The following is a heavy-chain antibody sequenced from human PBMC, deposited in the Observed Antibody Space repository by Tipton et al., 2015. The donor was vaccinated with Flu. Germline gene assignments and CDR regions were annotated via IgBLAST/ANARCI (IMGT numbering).Heavy chain of an antibody. J-gene: IGHJ5*02. D-gene: IGHD4-11*01. CDR2: IHRYGTT. CDR1: GDSISTDYF. Sequence: TLSLTCVVSGDSISTDYFWGWIRQPPGKGLEWIATIHRYGTTYYNPSLKSRVTMSVDTSKNQFSLKVFSVTAADTAVYYCARRVYSNYVSDPKSWFDPWGQGILVTVSS. CDR3: ARRVYSNYVSDPKSWFDP. V-gene: IGHV4-38-2*01.